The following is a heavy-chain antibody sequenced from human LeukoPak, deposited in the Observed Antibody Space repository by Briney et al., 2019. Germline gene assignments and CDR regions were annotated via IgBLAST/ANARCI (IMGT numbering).Heavy chain of an antibody. CDR1: GFTFSNAW. V-gene: IGHV3-15*07. CDR2: IKSKTDGGTT. CDR3: TTEYYYYGSGSYYLPFDY. J-gene: IGHJ4*02. Sequence: GGSLRLSCAASGFTFSNAWMNWVRQAPGKGLEWGGRIKSKTDGGTTDYAAPVKGRFTISRDDSKNTLYLQMNSLKTEDTAVYYCTTEYYYYGSGSYYLPFDYWGQGTLVTVSS. D-gene: IGHD3-10*01.